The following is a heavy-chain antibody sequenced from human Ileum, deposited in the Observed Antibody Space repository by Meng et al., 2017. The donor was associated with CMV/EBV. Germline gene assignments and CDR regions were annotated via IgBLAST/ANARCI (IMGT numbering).Heavy chain of an antibody. CDR2: IAPSGSGT. CDR1: GFSIANFG. J-gene: IGHJ6*02. Sequence: GGSLRLSCAASGFSIANFGVRWVRQAPGEGLEWVATIAPSGSGTYYADSVKGRFTISRDNSKNMFYLQMNSLRGEDTAVYYCAKPVKGGYCTGTNCFLLGMDVWGQGTTVTVSS. V-gene: IGHV3-23*01. D-gene: IGHD2-8*02. CDR3: AKPVKGGYCTGTNCFLLGMDV.